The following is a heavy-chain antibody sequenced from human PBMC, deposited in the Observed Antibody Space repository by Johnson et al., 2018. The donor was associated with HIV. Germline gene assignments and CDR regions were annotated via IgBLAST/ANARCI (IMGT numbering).Heavy chain of an antibody. CDR2: IYSGGST. CDR1: GFTFDDYA. J-gene: IGHJ3*02. Sequence: VQLVESGGGLVQPGRSLRLSCAASGFTFDDYAMHCVRQAPGKGLEWVSVIYSGGSTYYADSVKGRFTISRDNSKNTLYLQMNSLRAEDTAVYYCARREVVFGSYDNWDAFDIWGQGTMVTVSS. CDR3: ARREVVFGSYDNWDAFDI. V-gene: IGHV3-66*01. D-gene: IGHD1-1*01.